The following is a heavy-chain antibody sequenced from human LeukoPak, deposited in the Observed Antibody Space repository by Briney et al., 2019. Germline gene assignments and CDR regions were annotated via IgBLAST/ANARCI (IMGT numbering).Heavy chain of an antibody. CDR3: ARAADIVVVPAALVDY. D-gene: IGHD2-2*01. J-gene: IGHJ4*02. V-gene: IGHV3-20*04. CDR2: INWDGGST. Sequence: GGSLRLSCAASGFTFDDYGMSWVRQAPGKGLEWVSGINWDGGSTGYADSVKGRFTISRDNAKNSLYLQMNSLRAEDTALYYCARAADIVVVPAALVDYWGQGTLVTVSS. CDR1: GFTFDDYG.